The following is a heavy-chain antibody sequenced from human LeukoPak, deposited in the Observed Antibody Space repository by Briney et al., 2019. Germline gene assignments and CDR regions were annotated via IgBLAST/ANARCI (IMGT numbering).Heavy chain of an antibody. D-gene: IGHD2-2*01. V-gene: IGHV3-66*01. CDR1: GFTVSSNY. CDR3: ARDLVVPASDV. CDR2: IYSGGST. Sequence: GGSLGLSCAASGFTVSSNYMSWVRQAPGKGLEWVSVIYSGGSTYYADSVKGRFTISRDNSKNTLYLQMNSLRAEDTAVYYCARDLVVPASDVWGQGTTVTVSS. J-gene: IGHJ6*02.